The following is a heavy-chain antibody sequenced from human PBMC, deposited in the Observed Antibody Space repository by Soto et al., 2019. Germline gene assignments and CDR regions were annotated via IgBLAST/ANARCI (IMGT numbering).Heavy chain of an antibody. Sequence: QVQLVESGGGVVQPGRSLRLSCAASGFTFSIYDMHWVRQAPGKGLEWVAVISYDGSNKYYGDSVRGRFTISRDNSKNTLFLQMNSLRAEDTAVYYCAKEMRSHYFGSGNSYFGYWGQGALVTVSS. D-gene: IGHD3-10*01. CDR2: ISYDGSNK. V-gene: IGHV3-30*18. CDR1: GFTFSIYD. J-gene: IGHJ4*02. CDR3: AKEMRSHYFGSGNSYFGY.